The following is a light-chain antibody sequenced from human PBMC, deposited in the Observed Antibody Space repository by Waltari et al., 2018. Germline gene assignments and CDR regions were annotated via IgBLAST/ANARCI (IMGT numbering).Light chain of an antibody. CDR1: SSDVGSYRF. CDR2: EVT. V-gene: IGLV2-23*02. Sequence: QSALTQPASVSGSPGQSITISCTGTSSDVGSYRFVSWYQQCPGKAPKLILYEVTTRPSVVSNRFSGSKSGTTASLTIAGLQADDDADYYCCSYAGDSNFVFGTGTKVTVL. J-gene: IGLJ1*01. CDR3: CSYAGDSNFV.